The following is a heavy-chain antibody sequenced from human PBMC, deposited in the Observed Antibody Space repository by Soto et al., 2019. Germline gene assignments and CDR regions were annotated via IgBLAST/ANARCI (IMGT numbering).Heavy chain of an antibody. J-gene: IGHJ6*04. Sequence: ASVKVSCKASGYTFTSYGISWVRQAPGQGLEWMGWISAYNGNTNYAQKLQGRVTMTTDTSKNQFSLQLNSVTPEDTAVYYCARVDIKTGTKGTGMDVWGKGTTVTVSS. V-gene: IGHV1-18*01. CDR2: ISAYNGNT. CDR1: GYTFTSYG. D-gene: IGHD1-1*01. CDR3: ARVDIKTGTKGTGMDV.